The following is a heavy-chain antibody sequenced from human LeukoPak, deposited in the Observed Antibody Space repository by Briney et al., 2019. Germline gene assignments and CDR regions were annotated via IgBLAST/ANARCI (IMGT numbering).Heavy chain of an antibody. CDR3: ARHGYYDSSGYYFSEYQNSFDP. CDR2: IYPGDSDT. CDR1: GYSFTSYW. D-gene: IGHD3-22*01. V-gene: IGHV5-51*01. J-gene: IGHJ5*02. Sequence: GESLKISCKGSGYSFTSYWIGWVRQMPGKGLEWMGIIYPGDSDTRYSPSFQGQVTISADKSISTAYLQWSSLKASDTAMYYCARHGYYDSSGYYFSEYQNSFDPWGQGTLVTVSS.